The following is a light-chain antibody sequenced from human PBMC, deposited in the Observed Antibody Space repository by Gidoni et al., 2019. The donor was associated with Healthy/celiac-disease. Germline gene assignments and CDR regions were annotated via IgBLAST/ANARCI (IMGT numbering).Light chain of an antibody. Sequence: EIVMTLSPATLSVSPGERATLSCRASQSVSSNLAWYQQKPGQAPRLLIYGASTRATGIPARFSGSGSGKEFTLTISSLQSEDFAVYYCQEYNNWPRNTFGQGTKLEIK. J-gene: IGKJ2*01. CDR3: QEYNNWPRNT. V-gene: IGKV3-15*01. CDR1: QSVSSN. CDR2: GAS.